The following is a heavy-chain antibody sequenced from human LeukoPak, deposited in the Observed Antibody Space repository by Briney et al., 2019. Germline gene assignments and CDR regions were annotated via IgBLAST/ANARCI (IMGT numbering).Heavy chain of an antibody. CDR1: GYTFTSYY. D-gene: IGHD3-10*01. Sequence: ASVKVSCKASGYTFTSYYMHWVRQAPGQGLEWMGIINPSGGSTSHAQKFQGRVTMTRDTSTSTVYMELSSLRSEDTAVYYCARGSGAMVRGVIITWGTFDYWGQGTLVTVSS. J-gene: IGHJ4*02. CDR3: ARGSGAMVRGVIITWGTFDY. CDR2: INPSGGST. V-gene: IGHV1-46*03.